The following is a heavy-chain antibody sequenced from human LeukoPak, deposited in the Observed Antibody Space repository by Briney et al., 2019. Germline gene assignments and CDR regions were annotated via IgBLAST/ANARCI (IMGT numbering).Heavy chain of an antibody. V-gene: IGHV1-46*01. CDR2: INPVGGGT. CDR1: GYTFTDHY. J-gene: IGHJ5*02. Sequence: GASVKVSCKASGYTFTDHYMHWVRQAPGQGLEWMGIINPVGGGTTYAQHFQGRVTMTRDTSTSTVYMELSSLRSEDTAVYYCARDPRQMTTVPWDWFDPWGQGTLVTVSS. D-gene: IGHD4-17*01. CDR3: ARDPRQMTTVPWDWFDP.